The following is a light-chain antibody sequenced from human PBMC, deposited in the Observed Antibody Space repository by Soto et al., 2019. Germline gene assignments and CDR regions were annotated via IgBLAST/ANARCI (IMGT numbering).Light chain of an antibody. CDR1: QSVSSNY. V-gene: IGKV3-20*01. CDR3: QQYGSSPTWT. Sequence: EIVLTQSPGTLSVSPGERATLSCMAIQSVSSNYLAWYQQKPGQAPRLLIYGASTRATGIPDRFSGSGSGTDFTLTISRLEPEDSAVYYCQQYGSSPTWTFGQGTKVDIK. CDR2: GAS. J-gene: IGKJ1*01.